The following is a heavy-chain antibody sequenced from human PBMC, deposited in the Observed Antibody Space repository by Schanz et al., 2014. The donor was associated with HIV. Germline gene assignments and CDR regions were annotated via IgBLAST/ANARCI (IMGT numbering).Heavy chain of an antibody. J-gene: IGHJ4*02. CDR3: ASWGSWAVTTPYYFDY. CDR2: ISYDGSNK. CDR1: GFTFSTYG. Sequence: QVQLVESGGGLVKPGGSLRLSCAASGFTFSTYGMHWVRQGPGKGLEWVAFISYDGSNKYYADSVKGRFTISRDNSKNTLFLQMNSLRAEDTAVYYCASWGSWAVTTPYYFDYWGQGTLVTVSS. D-gene: IGHD2-15*01. V-gene: IGHV3-30*03.